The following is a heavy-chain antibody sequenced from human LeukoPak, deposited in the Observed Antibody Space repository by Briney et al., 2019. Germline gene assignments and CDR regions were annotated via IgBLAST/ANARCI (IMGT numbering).Heavy chain of an antibody. CDR3: ATDPLYSSSGGWFDP. Sequence: SVKVSCKASGGTFSSYAISWVRQAPGQGLEWMGGIIPIFGTTIYAQKFQGRVTMTEDTSTDTAYMELSSLRSEDTAVYYCATDPLYSSSGGWFDPWGQGTLVTVSS. V-gene: IGHV1-69*06. J-gene: IGHJ5*02. D-gene: IGHD6-13*01. CDR2: IIPIFGTT. CDR1: GGTFSSYA.